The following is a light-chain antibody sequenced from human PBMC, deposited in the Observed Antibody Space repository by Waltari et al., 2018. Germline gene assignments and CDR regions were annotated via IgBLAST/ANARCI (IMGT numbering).Light chain of an antibody. CDR1: QSISRY. V-gene: IGKV3-20*01. J-gene: IGKJ1*01. Sequence: IMLTQSPGTLSLSPGERATLSCRASQSISRYLAWYQRKPGQAPGLLIYGASTRATGIPDRFSGSGSGTDFSLTISGLGPEDSAVYYCQHHFRLPATFGQGTKVEIK. CDR3: QHHFRLPAT. CDR2: GAS.